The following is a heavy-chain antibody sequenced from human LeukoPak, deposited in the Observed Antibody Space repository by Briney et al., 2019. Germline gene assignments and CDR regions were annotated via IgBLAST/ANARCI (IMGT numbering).Heavy chain of an antibody. CDR1: GYTFTSYG. D-gene: IGHD3-3*01. Sequence: ASVKVSCKASGYTFTSYGISWVRQAPGQSLEWMGMINPSDGGTNYSPNFQGRVTVTRDKSANTVYMELNSLKFDDTAVYYCARGKRFLEWLLPDHWGEGTLVTVSS. V-gene: IGHV1-46*01. CDR2: INPSDGGT. J-gene: IGHJ4*02. CDR3: ARGKRFLEWLLPDH.